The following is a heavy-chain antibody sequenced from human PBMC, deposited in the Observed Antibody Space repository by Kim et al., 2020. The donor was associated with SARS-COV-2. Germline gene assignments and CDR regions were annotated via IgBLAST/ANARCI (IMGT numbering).Heavy chain of an antibody. Sequence: GGSLRLSCAASGFTFNRYAMNWVRQAPGKGLEWVSSISSSSSYIYYADSVKGRFTISRDNARNSLYLQMNSLRAEDTAVYFCARDATTGNWYFDLWGRGTLVTVSS. CDR1: GFTFNRYA. D-gene: IGHD4-17*01. J-gene: IGHJ2*01. CDR3: ARDATTGNWYFDL. CDR2: ISSSSSYI. V-gene: IGHV3-21*01.